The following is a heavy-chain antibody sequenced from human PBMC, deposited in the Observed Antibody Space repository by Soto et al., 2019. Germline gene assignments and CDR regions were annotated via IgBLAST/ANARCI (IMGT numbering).Heavy chain of an antibody. Sequence: GGSLRLSCTASGFAYDDYAMHWVRQAPGKGLEWVSGISWKSDTIGYADSVKGRFTISRDNAKNSLYLQMNSLRAEDTALYFCARVPTRGFRYAHVYFDYWGQGALVTVSS. CDR3: ARVPTRGFRYAHVYFDY. D-gene: IGHD2-2*01. CDR1: GFAYDDYA. J-gene: IGHJ4*02. V-gene: IGHV3-9*01. CDR2: ISWKSDTI.